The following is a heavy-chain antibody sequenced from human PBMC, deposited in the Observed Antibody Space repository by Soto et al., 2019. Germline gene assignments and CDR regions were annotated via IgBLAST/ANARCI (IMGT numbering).Heavy chain of an antibody. CDR1: GFTFSSYA. V-gene: IGHV3-23*01. J-gene: IGHJ6*03. D-gene: IGHD5-12*01. Sequence: GGSLRLSCAASGFTFSSYAMSWVRQAPGKGLEWVSAISGSGGSTYYADSVKGRFTIARDNSKNTEYLQMNSLRAEDTAVYYCAAGGNIVAAVDGIRADYYYYMDVWGKGTTVTVSS. CDR3: AAGGNIVAAVDGIRADYYYYMDV. CDR2: ISGSGGST.